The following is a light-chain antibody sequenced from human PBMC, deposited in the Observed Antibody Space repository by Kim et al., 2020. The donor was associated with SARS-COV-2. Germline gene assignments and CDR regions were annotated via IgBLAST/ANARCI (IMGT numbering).Light chain of an antibody. CDR3: YSAADNNWV. CDR2: KDN. Sequence: SYELTQPSSVSVSPGQTARITCSGDVLAKRYVRWFQQKPGQAPVLVFYKDNKRPSGIPERFSGSSSGTTVTLTISGAQVEDEADYYCYSAADNNWVLGGGTQLTVL. V-gene: IGLV3-27*01. J-gene: IGLJ3*02. CDR1: VLAKRY.